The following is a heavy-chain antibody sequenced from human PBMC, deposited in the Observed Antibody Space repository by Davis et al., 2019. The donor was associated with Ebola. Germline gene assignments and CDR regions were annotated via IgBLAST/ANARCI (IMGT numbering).Heavy chain of an antibody. J-gene: IGHJ4*02. Sequence: SETLSLTCTVSGGSMSSYYWSWIRQPPGKGLEWIGEINHSGSTNCNPSLKSRVTISVDTSKNQFSLKLSSVTAADTAVYYCARAPVARIVGAPYFDYWGQGTLVTVSS. CDR1: GGSMSSYY. CDR3: ARAPVARIVGAPYFDY. CDR2: INHSGST. D-gene: IGHD1-26*01. V-gene: IGHV4-34*01.